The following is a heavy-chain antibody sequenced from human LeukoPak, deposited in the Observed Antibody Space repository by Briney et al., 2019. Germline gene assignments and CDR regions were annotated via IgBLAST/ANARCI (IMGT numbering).Heavy chain of an antibody. CDR2: NSCCGGIT. CDR1: GFTLSCYV. CDR3: SKDAKPEKWELLARYFDY. Sequence: GGSLRLSCSASGFTLSCYVMSWVRPAPAKGLEWVSANSCCGGITYYEDSVKGRFTISRDNSKNTQYLQMNSLKAEDTAVYYCSKDAKPEKWELLARYFDYWRQGTLVTVSS. J-gene: IGHJ4*02. D-gene: IGHD1-26*01. V-gene: IGHV3-23*01.